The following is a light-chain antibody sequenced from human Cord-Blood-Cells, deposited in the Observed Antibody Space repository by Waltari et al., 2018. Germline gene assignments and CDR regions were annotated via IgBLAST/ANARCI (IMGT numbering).Light chain of an antibody. CDR1: QSVRSSY. J-gene: IGKJ5*01. CDR2: GAS. V-gene: IGKV3-20*01. CDR3: QQYGSSPIT. Sequence: DIVLTQSPGTLSLSPGVRATLSCRASQSVRSSYLAWYQQKPGQAPRRLIYGASRRATGIPDRFSGSGSGTDFTLTISRLEPEDFAVYYCQQYGSSPITFGQGTRLEIK.